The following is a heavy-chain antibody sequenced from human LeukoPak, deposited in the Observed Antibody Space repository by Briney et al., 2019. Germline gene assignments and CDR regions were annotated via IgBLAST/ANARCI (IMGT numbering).Heavy chain of an antibody. CDR3: ARDERWLHLKAFDI. J-gene: IGHJ3*02. V-gene: IGHV3-21*01. CDR1: GFTFSSYS. CDR2: ISSSSSHI. D-gene: IGHD5-24*01. Sequence: GGSLRLSCAASGFTFSSYSMNWVRQAPGKGLEWVSSISSSSSHIYYADSVKGRFTISRDNAKNSLYLQMNSLRAEDTAVYYCARDERWLHLKAFDIWGQGTMVTVSS.